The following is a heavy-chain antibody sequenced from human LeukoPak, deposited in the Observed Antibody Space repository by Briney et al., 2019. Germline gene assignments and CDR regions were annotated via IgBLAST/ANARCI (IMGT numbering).Heavy chain of an antibody. CDR2: IRYDGSNK. CDR3: ARDFDGYGY. D-gene: IGHD5-18*01. CDR1: GFTFSSYW. J-gene: IGHJ4*02. Sequence: GGSLKLSCAASGFTFSSYWMTWARQAPGKGLEWVSFIRYDGSNKYYADSVKGRFTISRDNSKNTLYLQMNSLRAEDTAVYYCARDFDGYGYWGQGTLVTVSS. V-gene: IGHV3-30*02.